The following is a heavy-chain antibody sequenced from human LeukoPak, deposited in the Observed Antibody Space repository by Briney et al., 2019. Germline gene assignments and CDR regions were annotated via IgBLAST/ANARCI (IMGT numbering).Heavy chain of an antibody. CDR2: ISNSGSSI. J-gene: IGHJ6*03. CDR1: GFTFSDSY. Sequence: GGSLRLSCAASGFTFSDSYMTWIRQAPGKGLEWVSYISNSGSSIYYADSVKGRFTTSRDNAKSSLYLQMNSLRAEDTAVYYCAKDLSKQQLVGRGGRGYYYYMDVWGKGTTVTISS. CDR3: AKDLSKQQLVGRGGRGYYYYMDV. V-gene: IGHV3-11*04. D-gene: IGHD6-13*01.